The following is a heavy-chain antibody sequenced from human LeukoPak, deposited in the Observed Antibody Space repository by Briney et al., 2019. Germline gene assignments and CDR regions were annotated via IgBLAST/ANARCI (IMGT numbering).Heavy chain of an antibody. CDR3: PRGGGYYGWGSLNWFAP. V-gene: IGHV4-30-4*01. CDR2: IYYSGST. Sequence: SETLSLTCTVSGGSISSGDYYWSWIRQPPGKGLEWIGYIYYSGSTYYNPSLKSRVTISVDTSKNQFSLKLSSVTAADTAVYYCPRGGGYYGWGSLNWFAPWGQGTLVTVSS. J-gene: IGHJ5*02. D-gene: IGHD3-10*01. CDR1: GGSISSGDYY.